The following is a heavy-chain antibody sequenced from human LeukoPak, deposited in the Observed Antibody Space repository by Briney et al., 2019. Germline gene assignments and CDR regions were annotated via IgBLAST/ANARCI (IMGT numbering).Heavy chain of an antibody. D-gene: IGHD3-10*01. CDR1: GGSISTGTYY. CDR2: IYYSGGT. J-gene: IGHJ6*04. V-gene: IGHV4-61*10. CDR3: AREGHIWFGDLGNV. Sequence: SETLSLTCTVSGGSISTGTYYWSWIRQPAGEGLEWIGYIYYSGGTSYNPSLKSRVTISIDTSKNQFSLRLSSVTAADTAVYYCAREGHIWFGDLGNVWGEGTTVTVSS.